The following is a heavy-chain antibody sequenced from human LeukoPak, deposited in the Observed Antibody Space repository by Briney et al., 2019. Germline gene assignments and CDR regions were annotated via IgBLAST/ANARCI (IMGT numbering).Heavy chain of an antibody. CDR1: GGSISSSSYY. Sequence: PSETLSLTCTVSGGSISSSSYYWGWIRQSPGKGLEWIGYIYYNGNTNYNPSLKGRVTISVDSSKNQFSLRLSSVTAADTAVYYCARVAVSAREYFDYWGQGTLVTVSS. D-gene: IGHD2-21*02. CDR2: IYYNGNT. V-gene: IGHV4-61*05. J-gene: IGHJ4*02. CDR3: ARVAVSAREYFDY.